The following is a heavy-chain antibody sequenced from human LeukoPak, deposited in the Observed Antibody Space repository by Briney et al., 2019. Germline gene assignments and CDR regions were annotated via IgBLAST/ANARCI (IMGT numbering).Heavy chain of an antibody. CDR3: AAGATATRIYYYYGMDV. CDR2: IIPIFGTA. CDR1: GGTFSSYA. J-gene: IGHJ6*04. V-gene: IGHV1-69*06. D-gene: IGHD3-3*02. Sequence: SVKVSCKASGGTFSSYAISWVRQAPGQGLEWMGGIIPIFGTANYAQKFQGRVTITADKSTSTACMELSSLRSEDTAVYYCAAGATATRIYYYYGMDVWGKGTTVTVSS.